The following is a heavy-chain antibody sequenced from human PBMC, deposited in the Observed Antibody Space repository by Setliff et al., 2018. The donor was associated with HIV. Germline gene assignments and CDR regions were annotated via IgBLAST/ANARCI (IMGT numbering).Heavy chain of an antibody. CDR1: GGSISSSNW. J-gene: IGHJ3*02. V-gene: IGHV4-4*02. Sequence: SETLSLTCAVSGGSISSSNWWSWVRRPPGKGLEWIGEISQSGTTNHKSSLNGRLTLSIDKSKNQFSLRLTSLTAADTAVYYCARRRPEAFDIWGQGTMVTVSS. CDR2: ISQSGTT. CDR3: ARRRPEAFDI.